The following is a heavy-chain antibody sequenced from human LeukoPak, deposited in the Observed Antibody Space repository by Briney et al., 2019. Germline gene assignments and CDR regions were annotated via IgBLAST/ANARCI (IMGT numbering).Heavy chain of an antibody. J-gene: IGHJ4*02. CDR2: IYYSGST. D-gene: IGHD7-27*01. CDR3: ARAGSLKVATWGFDY. V-gene: IGHV4-39*07. CDR1: GGSISSSSYY. Sequence: TSETLSLTCTVSGGSISSSSYYWGWIRQPPGKGLEWIGSIYYSGSTYYNPSLKSRVTISVDTSKNQFSLKLSSVTAADTAVYYCARAGSLKVATWGFDYWGQGTLVTVSS.